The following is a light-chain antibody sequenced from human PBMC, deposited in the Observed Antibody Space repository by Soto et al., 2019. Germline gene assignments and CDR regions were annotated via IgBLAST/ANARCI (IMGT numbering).Light chain of an antibody. CDR2: GVS. CDR3: QAYGT. J-gene: IGKJ1*01. Sequence: EIDLTQSPGTLSLSPGERATLSCRASQSVSRSYLACYQQKPGHSPRLLIYGVSTRATGIPDRFSGSGSGTDFTLTTRRLEHEDFAVYYCQAYGTFGQGTKVDIK. CDR1: QSVSRSY. V-gene: IGKV3-20*01.